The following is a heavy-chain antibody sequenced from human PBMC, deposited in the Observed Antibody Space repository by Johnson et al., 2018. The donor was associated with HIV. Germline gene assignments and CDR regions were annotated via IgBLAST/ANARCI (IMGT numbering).Heavy chain of an antibody. V-gene: IGHV3-30*04. D-gene: IGHD5-18*01. CDR3: ARLPSGYSRDAFDI. J-gene: IGHJ3*02. Sequence: QMLLVESGGGVVQPGKSLRLSCAASGFTFSSYPMHWVRQAPGKGLEWVAVISYDGRSKFYADSAKGRFTISRDNSENTLYLQMNSLRAEDTALYYCARLPSGYSRDAFDIWGQGTMVTVSS. CDR1: GFTFSSYP. CDR2: ISYDGRSK.